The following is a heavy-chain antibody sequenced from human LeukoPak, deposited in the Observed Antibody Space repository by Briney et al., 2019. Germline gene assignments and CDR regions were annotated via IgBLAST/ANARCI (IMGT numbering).Heavy chain of an antibody. CDR1: GGSFSGHY. Sequence: ASETLSLTCAVYGGSFSGHYWSWIRQPPRKGLEWIGEINHSGSTNYNPSLKSRVTISVDTSKNQFSLKLSSVTAADTAVYYCARSSAVAGTEYFQHWGQGTLVTVSS. V-gene: IGHV4-34*01. D-gene: IGHD6-19*01. CDR2: INHSGST. J-gene: IGHJ1*01. CDR3: ARSSAVAGTEYFQH.